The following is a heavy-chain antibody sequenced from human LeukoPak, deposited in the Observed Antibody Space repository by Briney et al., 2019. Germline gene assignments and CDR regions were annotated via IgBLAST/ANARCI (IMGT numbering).Heavy chain of an antibody. J-gene: IGHJ3*02. CDR2: ISWNSGSI. V-gene: IGHV3-9*01. CDR3: ARDAYYYDSSGYYFDAFDI. D-gene: IGHD3-22*01. Sequence: GGSLRLSCAASGFTFDDYAMHWVWQAPGKGLEWVSGISWNSGSIGYADSVKGRFTISRDNAKNSLYLQMNSLRAEDTAVYYCARDAYYYDSSGYYFDAFDIWGQGTMVTVSS. CDR1: GFTFDDYA.